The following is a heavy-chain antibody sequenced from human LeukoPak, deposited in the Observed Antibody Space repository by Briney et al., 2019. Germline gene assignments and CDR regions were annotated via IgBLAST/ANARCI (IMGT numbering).Heavy chain of an antibody. Sequence: SETLSLTCTVSGGSISSYYWSWIRQPAGKGLEWIGRIYTGGSTHYNPSLKSRVTMSVDTSKNQFSLKLSSVTAADTAVYYCASTDTAMGYTGAFDIWGQGTMVTVSS. CDR1: GGSISSYY. CDR2: IYTGGST. V-gene: IGHV4-4*07. D-gene: IGHD5-18*01. J-gene: IGHJ3*02. CDR3: ASTDTAMGYTGAFDI.